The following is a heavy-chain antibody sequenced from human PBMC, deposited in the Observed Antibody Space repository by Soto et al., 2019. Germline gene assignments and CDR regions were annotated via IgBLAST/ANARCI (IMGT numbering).Heavy chain of an antibody. CDR1: GFTVSSNH. CDR3: AKDALGYCISTSCLGPDY. CDR2: IYSGGST. J-gene: IGHJ4*02. Sequence: GGSLRLSCAASGFTVSSNHMSWVRQAPGKGLEWVSVIYSGGSTYYADSVKGRFTISRDNSKNTLYLQMNSLRAEDTAVYYCAKDALGYCISTSCLGPDYWGQGTLVTVSS. V-gene: IGHV3-66*01. D-gene: IGHD2-2*01.